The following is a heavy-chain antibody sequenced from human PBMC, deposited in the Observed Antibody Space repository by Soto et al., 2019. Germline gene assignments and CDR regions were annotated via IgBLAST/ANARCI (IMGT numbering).Heavy chain of an antibody. Sequence: GGSLRLSCAASGFTFSSYSMNWVRQAPGKGLEWVSSISSSSSYIYYADSVKGRFTISRDNAKNSLYLQMNSLRAEDTAVYYCARDYGSSWYDYYYYGMDVWGQGTTVTVSS. CDR3: ARDYGSSWYDYYYYGMDV. CDR2: ISSSSSYI. J-gene: IGHJ6*02. V-gene: IGHV3-21*01. CDR1: GFTFSSYS. D-gene: IGHD6-13*01.